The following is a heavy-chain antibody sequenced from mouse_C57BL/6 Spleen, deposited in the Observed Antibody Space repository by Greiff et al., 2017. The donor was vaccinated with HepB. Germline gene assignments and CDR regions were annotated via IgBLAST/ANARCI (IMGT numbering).Heavy chain of an antibody. CDR1: GYTFTSYW. V-gene: IGHV1-69*01. CDR2: IDPSDSYT. D-gene: IGHD4-1*01. Sequence: QVQLQQPGAELVMPGASVKLSCKASGYTFTSYWMHWVKQRPGQGLEWIGEIDPSDSYTNYNQKFKGKSTLTVDKSSSTAHMQLSSLTSEDSAVYYCARGLGGYWYFDVWGTGTTVTVSS. CDR3: ARGLGGYWYFDV. J-gene: IGHJ1*03.